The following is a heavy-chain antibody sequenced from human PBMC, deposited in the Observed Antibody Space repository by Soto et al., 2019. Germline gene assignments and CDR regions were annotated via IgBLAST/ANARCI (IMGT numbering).Heavy chain of an antibody. CDR2: ITMDGSST. CDR1: GFTFRNDW. J-gene: IGHJ5*02. V-gene: IGHV3-74*01. Sequence: VQLVESGGGLVQPGGPLRLSCAASGFTFRNDWMHWVRQAAGKGLVCVSRITMDGSSTNDADSVKCRFTISRDNAKNASDMQMNSLRAEDPAVYYCARGRRGMYSNDHWGQGALVTVS. CDR3: ARGRRGMYSNDH. D-gene: IGHD4-4*01.